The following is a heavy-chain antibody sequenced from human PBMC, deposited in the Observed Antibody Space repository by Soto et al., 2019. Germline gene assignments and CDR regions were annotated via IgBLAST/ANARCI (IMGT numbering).Heavy chain of an antibody. CDR1: GYTLTELS. CDR3: ATVDCTNGVCYKGPDDAFDI. CDR2: FDPEDGET. D-gene: IGHD2-8*01. J-gene: IGHJ3*02. V-gene: IGHV1-24*01. Sequence: ASVKVSCKVSGYTLTELSMHSVRQAPGKGLEWMGGFDPEDGETIYAQKFQGRVTMTEDTSTDTAYMELSSLRSEDTAVYYCATVDCTNGVCYKGPDDAFDIWGQGTMVTVSS.